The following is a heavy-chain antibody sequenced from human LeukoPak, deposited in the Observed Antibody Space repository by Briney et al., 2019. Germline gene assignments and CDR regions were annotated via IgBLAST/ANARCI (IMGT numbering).Heavy chain of an antibody. J-gene: IGHJ4*02. V-gene: IGHV3-7*01. CDR3: ARDQDLGGVTGGFDY. D-gene: IGHD3-16*01. CDR1: GFTFTNYW. Sequence: GGSLRLSCAASGFTFTNYWMTWVRQAPGKGLEWVANIKQDGSDKYYVDSVKGRFTISRDNAKNSLYLQMNSLRAEDTAVYYCARDQDLGGVTGGFDYWGQGTLVTVSS. CDR2: IKQDGSDK.